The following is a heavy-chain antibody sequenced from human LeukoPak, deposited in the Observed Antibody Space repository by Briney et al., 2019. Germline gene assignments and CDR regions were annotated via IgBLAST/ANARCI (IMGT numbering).Heavy chain of an antibody. V-gene: IGHV4-4*02. Sequence: SETLSLTCAVSGGSISSSNWWSWVRQPPGKGLEWIGEIYHSGSTNYNPSLKSRVTISVDKSKNQFSLKLSSVTAADTAVYYCARDDYYGSGSLLRYWGQGTLVTVSS. CDR2: IYHSGST. CDR3: ARDDYYGSGSLLRY. CDR1: GGSISSSNW. D-gene: IGHD3-10*01. J-gene: IGHJ4*02.